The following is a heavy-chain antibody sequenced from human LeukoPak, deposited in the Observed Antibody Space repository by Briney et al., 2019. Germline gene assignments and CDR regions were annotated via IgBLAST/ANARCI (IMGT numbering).Heavy chain of an antibody. J-gene: IGHJ4*02. CDR2: ISDSGGST. CDR1: GFTFSNYA. D-gene: IGHD2-21*02. V-gene: IGHV3-23*01. CDR3: AKDICGGDCYSGYRNYFDS. Sequence: PGGSLRLSCAASGFTFSNYAMSWVRQAPGKGLEWVSGISDSGGSTYYADSVKGRFTISRDNSKNTLYLQMSSLRAEDTAIYYCAKDICGGDCYSGYRNYFDSWGAQGTLVTVSP.